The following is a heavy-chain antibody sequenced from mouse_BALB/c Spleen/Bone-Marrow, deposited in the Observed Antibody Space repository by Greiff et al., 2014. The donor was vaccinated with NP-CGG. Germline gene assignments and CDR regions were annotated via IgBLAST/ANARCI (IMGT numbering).Heavy chain of an antibody. CDR1: GFTFSGFG. D-gene: IGHD2-1*01. V-gene: IGHV5-17*02. Sequence: EVKLVESGGGLVQPGGSRKLSCAASGFTFSGFGMHWVRQAPEKGLEWVAYISSASSTIYYADTVKGRFTISRDNPKNTLFLQMTSLRSEVTAMYYCARGGNYPYYAMDYWGQGTSVTVSS. J-gene: IGHJ4*01. CDR3: ARGGNYPYYAMDY. CDR2: ISSASSTI.